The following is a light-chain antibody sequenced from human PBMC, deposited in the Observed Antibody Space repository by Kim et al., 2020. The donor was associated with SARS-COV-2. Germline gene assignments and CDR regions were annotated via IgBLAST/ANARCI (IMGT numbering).Light chain of an antibody. V-gene: IGKV3-20*01. CDR1: QGVGSDY. J-gene: IGKJ1*01. Sequence: PGERATLSCRTSQGVGSDYLAWYQQKPGQAPSPLTYGPSTRAPGIPARFSGSGPGPDFTPTISRLEPGDFAVFNFQQYDTYPWTFGQGTK. CDR2: GPS. CDR3: QQYDTYPWT.